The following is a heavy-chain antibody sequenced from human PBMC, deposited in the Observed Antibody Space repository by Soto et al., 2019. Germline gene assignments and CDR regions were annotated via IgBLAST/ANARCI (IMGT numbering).Heavy chain of an antibody. V-gene: IGHV3-23*01. CDR1: GFTFSSYA. Sequence: EVQLLESGGGLVQPGESLRLSCAASGFTFSSYAMSWVRQAPGKGLEWVSVISGSDDSTYYADSVKGRFTISRDNSKTSLSLRMNSLRAEDTAVYYWTKRRSSSTFDYWGQGTLVSVSS. D-gene: IGHD6-6*01. J-gene: IGHJ4*02. CDR2: ISGSDDST. CDR3: TKRRSSSTFDY.